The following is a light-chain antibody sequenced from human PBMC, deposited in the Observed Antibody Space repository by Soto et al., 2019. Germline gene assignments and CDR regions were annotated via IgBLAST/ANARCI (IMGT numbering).Light chain of an antibody. CDR2: DAS. J-gene: IGKJ3*01. CDR1: QSVRSS. Sequence: EIVLTQSPDTLSLSPGERATLSCRASQSVRSSLAWYQQKPGQAPRLLIYDASNRATGIPARFSGSGSGTDFTLIISSLESENFAVYYCQQRSRWLLEVTIGPGTKGDI. CDR3: QQRSRWLLEVT. V-gene: IGKV3-11*01.